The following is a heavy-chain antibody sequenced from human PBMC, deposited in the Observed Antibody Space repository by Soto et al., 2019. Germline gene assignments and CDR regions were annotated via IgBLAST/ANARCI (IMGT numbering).Heavy chain of an antibody. CDR1: GFNFSSYA. J-gene: IGHJ4*02. CDR3: AKGPNYYDSSGYRDDY. Sequence: GGSLRLSCAASGFNFSSYAMSWVRQAPGKGLEWVSANSGSGGSTYYADSVKGRFTISRDNSKNTLYLQMNSLRAEDTAVYYCAKGPNYYDSSGYRDDYWGQGTLVTVSS. V-gene: IGHV3-23*01. D-gene: IGHD3-22*01. CDR2: NSGSGGST.